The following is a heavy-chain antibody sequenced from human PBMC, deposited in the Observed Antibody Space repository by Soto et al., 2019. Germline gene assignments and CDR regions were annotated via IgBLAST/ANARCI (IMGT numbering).Heavy chain of an antibody. Sequence: PSETLSLTCTVSGGSISSSSYYWGWIRQPPGKGLEWIGSIYYSGSTYYNPSLKSRVTISVDTSKNQFSLKLSSVTAADTALYYCARRYYYDSSGYSLDYWGQGTLVTVSS. CDR3: ARRYYYDSSGYSLDY. CDR2: IYYSGST. V-gene: IGHV4-39*01. J-gene: IGHJ4*02. D-gene: IGHD3-22*01. CDR1: GGSISSSSYY.